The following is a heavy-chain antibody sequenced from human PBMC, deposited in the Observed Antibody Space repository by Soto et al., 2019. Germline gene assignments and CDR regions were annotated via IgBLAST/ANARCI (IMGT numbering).Heavy chain of an antibody. CDR2: IYCSGST. D-gene: IGHD2-15*01. J-gene: IGHJ3*02. Sequence: PSETLSLTCTVSGGSISSSSYYWGWIRQPPGKGLEWIGSIYCSGSTYYNPSLKSRVTISVDTSKNQFSLKLSSVTAADTAVYYCARRVWVGYCSGGSCHDAFDIWGQGTMVTVSS. CDR1: GGSISSSSYY. V-gene: IGHV4-39*01. CDR3: ARRVWVGYCSGGSCHDAFDI.